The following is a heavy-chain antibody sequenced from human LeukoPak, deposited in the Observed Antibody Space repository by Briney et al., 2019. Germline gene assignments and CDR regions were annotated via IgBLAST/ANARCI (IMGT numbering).Heavy chain of an antibody. J-gene: IGHJ4*02. V-gene: IGHV1-69*05. Sequence: SVKVSCKASGGTFSSYAISWVRQAPGQGLEWMGRIIPIFGTAKYAQKFQGRVTITTNESTSTAYMELSSLRSEDTAVYYCARGRYYYDSSGYYEEHNFDYWGQGTLVTVSS. CDR1: GGTFSSYA. CDR3: ARGRYYYDSSGYYEEHNFDY. D-gene: IGHD3-22*01. CDR2: IIPIFGTA.